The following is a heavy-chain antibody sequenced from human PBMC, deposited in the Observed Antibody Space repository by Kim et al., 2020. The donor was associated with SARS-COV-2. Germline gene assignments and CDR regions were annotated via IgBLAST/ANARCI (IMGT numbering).Heavy chain of an antibody. D-gene: IGHD2-15*01. CDR1: GYTFTSYA. Sequence: ASVKVSCKASGYTFTSYAMNWVRQAPGQGLEWMGWINTNTGNPTYAHGFTGRFVFSLDTSVSTAYLQISSLKAEDTAVYYCAREADRGNHPLFDYWGQGTLVTVSS. V-gene: IGHV7-4-1*02. J-gene: IGHJ4*02. CDR3: AREADRGNHPLFDY. CDR2: INTNTGNP.